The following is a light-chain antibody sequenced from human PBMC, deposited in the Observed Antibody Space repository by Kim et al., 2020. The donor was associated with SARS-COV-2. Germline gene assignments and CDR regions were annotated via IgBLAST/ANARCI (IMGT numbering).Light chain of an antibody. J-gene: IGLJ1*01. CDR3: SSYTSTSTRV. Sequence: QSVVTQPASVSGSPGQSITISCTGTSSDVGAYDYVSWYQQHPGKAPKLMIYEVSNRPSGVSNRFSGSKSGNTASLTISGLQAEDEADYYCSSYTSTSTRVFGTGTKVTVL. V-gene: IGLV2-14*01. CDR2: EVS. CDR1: SSDVGAYDY.